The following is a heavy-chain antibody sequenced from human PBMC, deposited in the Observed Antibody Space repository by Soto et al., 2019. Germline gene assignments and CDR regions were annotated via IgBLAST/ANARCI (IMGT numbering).Heavy chain of an antibody. D-gene: IGHD5-12*01. CDR3: ARELATESHYYYYGMDV. CDR2: IWYDGSNK. CDR1: GFTFSSYG. V-gene: IGHV3-33*01. J-gene: IGHJ6*02. Sequence: PGGSLRLSCAASGFTFSSYGMHRVRQAPGKGLEWVAVIWYDGSNKYYADSVKGRFTISRDNSKNTLYLQMNSLRAEDTAVYYCARELATESHYYYYGMDVWGQGTTVTVSS.